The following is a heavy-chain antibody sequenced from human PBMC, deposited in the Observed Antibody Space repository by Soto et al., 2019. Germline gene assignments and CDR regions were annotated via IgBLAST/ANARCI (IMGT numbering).Heavy chain of an antibody. CDR3: ARTGTTVVDY. Sequence: ASVKVCCKASGDSFTSNYIHWVRQAPGQGLEWMGIINPTGGSTSYAQKFQGRVTMTRDTSTSTVYMELSSLRSEDTAVYYCARTGTTVVDYWGQGSPVTVSS. D-gene: IGHD1-1*01. CDR2: INPTGGST. J-gene: IGHJ4*02. V-gene: IGHV1-46*01. CDR1: GDSFTSNY.